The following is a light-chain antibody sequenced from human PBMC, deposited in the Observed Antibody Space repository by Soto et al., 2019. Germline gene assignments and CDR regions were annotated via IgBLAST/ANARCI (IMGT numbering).Light chain of an antibody. V-gene: IGLV2-14*01. CDR3: SSYSSSSTLDV. J-gene: IGLJ1*01. CDR1: SSDVGGYNY. CDR2: DVS. Sequence: QSALTQPASVSESPGQSITVSCTGTSSDVGGYNYVSWYQQHPGKAPKLMIYDVSDRPSGVSNRFSGSKSGNTASLTISGLQAEDEADYYCSSYSSSSTLDVFGTGTTLTVL.